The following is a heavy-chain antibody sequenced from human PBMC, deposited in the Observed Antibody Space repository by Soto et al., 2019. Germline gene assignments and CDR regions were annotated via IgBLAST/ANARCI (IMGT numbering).Heavy chain of an antibody. V-gene: IGHV1-69*01. D-gene: IGHD4-4*01. CDR2: IIPIFGTA. J-gene: IGHJ4*02. CDR3: ARVRRDDYNYYFDY. Sequence: QVQLVQSGAEVKKPGSSVKVSCKASGGTFSSYAISWVRQAPGQGLEWMGGIIPIFGTANYAQTFQGRVTITADESTSTAYMELRSLSAEDTAVYYCARVRRDDYNYYFDYWGQGTLVTVSS. CDR1: GGTFSSYA.